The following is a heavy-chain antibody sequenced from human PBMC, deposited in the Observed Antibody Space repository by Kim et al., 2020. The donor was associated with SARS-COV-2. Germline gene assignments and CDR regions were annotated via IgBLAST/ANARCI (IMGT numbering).Heavy chain of an antibody. D-gene: IGHD2-15*01. CDR3: ARDGGYCSGGSCYRVHHDAFDN. CDR2: IIPIFGTA. CDR1: GGTFSSYA. V-gene: IGHV1-69*13. J-gene: IGHJ3*02. Sequence: SVKVSCKASGGTFSSYAISWVRQAPGQGLEWMGGIIPIFGTANYAQKFQGRATITADESTSTAYMELSSLRSEDTAVYYCARDGGYCSGGSCYRVHHDAFDNWGQRTMVTVSS.